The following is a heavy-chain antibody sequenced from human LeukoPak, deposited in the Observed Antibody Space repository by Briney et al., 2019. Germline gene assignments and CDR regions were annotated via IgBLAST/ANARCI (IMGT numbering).Heavy chain of an antibody. D-gene: IGHD6-6*01. J-gene: IGHJ5*02. V-gene: IGHV1-18*01. CDR1: GYSFINYG. CDR2: TSGDNVNT. CDR3: VRDWEWKAARNLFDP. Sequence: GVSVKVSCKASGYSFINYGISWVRQARGQGLEWMGWTSGDNVNTYYAQKFLGRVIMTTETSTTTAYMELRSLRPDDTAVYYCVRDWEWKAARNLFDPWGQGTRVTVSS.